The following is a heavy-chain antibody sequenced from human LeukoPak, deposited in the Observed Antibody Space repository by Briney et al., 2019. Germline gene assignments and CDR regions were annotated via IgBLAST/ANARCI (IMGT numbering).Heavy chain of an antibody. Sequence: ASVKVSCKASRYTFTGYYMHWVRQAPGQGLEWMGWINPNSGGTNYAQKFQGRVTMTRDTSISTAYMELSRLRSDDTAVYYCARDYNWILHVDPWGQGTLVTVSS. CDR3: ARDYNWILHVDP. D-gene: IGHD1-20*01. V-gene: IGHV1-2*02. J-gene: IGHJ5*02. CDR1: RYTFTGYY. CDR2: INPNSGGT.